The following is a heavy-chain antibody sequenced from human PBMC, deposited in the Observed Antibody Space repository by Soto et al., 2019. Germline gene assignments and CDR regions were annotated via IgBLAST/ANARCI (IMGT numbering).Heavy chain of an antibody. J-gene: IGHJ4*01. CDR1: DGSLSSYY. V-gene: IGHV4-34*01. D-gene: IGHD1-26*01. CDR2: INHRGSA. CDR3: ARGEQYSGRIFDY. Sequence: PSETLSLTCAVYDGSLSSYYWSWIRQPPGKGLEWIGEINHRGSANYNPSLKSRITINPDTSKNQYSLQLNSVTPEDTAVYFCARGEQYSGRIFDYWGQGTLVTVSS.